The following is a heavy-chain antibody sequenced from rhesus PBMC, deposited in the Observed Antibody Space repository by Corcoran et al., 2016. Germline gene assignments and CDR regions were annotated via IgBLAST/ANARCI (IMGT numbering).Heavy chain of an antibody. D-gene: IGHD6-25*01. J-gene: IGHJ4*01. CDR1: GYTFPDDY. Sequence: EVQLVQSGAEVKKPGASVKISCKASGYTFPDDYLPWVRPAPGKGLEWMGRVDPEDGEAIHAQKFQDRVTITADTSTDTAYMELSSLRSEDTAVYYCATAHPYSGSFDYWGQGVLVTVSS. CDR3: ATAHPYSGSFDY. V-gene: IGHV1-111*02. CDR2: VDPEDGEA.